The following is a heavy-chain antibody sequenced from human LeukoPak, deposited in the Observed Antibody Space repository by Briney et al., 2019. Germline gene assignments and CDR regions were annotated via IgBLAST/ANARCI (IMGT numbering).Heavy chain of an antibody. CDR3: ARYCSGGSCYHLDAFDI. CDR1: GYSFSSGYY. J-gene: IGHJ3*02. Sequence: SETLSLTCTVSGYSFSSGYYWGWIRQPPGKGLEWIGSIYHSGSTYYNPSLKSRVTISVDTSKNQFSLKLSSVTAADTAVYYCARYCSGGSCYHLDAFDIWGQGTMVTVSS. V-gene: IGHV4-38-2*02. D-gene: IGHD2-15*01. CDR2: IYHSGST.